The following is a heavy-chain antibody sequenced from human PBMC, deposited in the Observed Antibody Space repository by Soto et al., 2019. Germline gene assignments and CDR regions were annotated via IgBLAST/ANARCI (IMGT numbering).Heavy chain of an antibody. J-gene: IGHJ4*02. Sequence: SVKVSCKASGGTFSSYAISWVRQAPGQGLEWMGGIIPIFGTANYAQKFQGRVTITADKSTSTAYMELSSLRSEDTAVYYCARDRPLTGDQTDYWGQGTLVTVSS. V-gene: IGHV1-69*06. CDR3: ARDRPLTGDQTDY. CDR1: GGTFSSYA. CDR2: IIPIFGTA. D-gene: IGHD7-27*01.